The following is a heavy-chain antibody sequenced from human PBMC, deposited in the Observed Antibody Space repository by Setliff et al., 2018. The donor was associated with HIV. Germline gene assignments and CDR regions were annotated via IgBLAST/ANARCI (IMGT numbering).Heavy chain of an antibody. CDR3: ASAGAWQRNALDI. CDR2: INPTGGST. V-gene: IGHV1-46*01. D-gene: IGHD5-12*01. CDR1: GYSFTNHY. J-gene: IGHJ3*02. Sequence: ASVKVSCKPSGYSFTNHYMHWVRQAPGQGLEWMGVINPTGGSTRNTQKFQGRVAMTRDSSTSTVYMELSSLRSEDTAVYYCASAGAWQRNALDIWGQGTMVT.